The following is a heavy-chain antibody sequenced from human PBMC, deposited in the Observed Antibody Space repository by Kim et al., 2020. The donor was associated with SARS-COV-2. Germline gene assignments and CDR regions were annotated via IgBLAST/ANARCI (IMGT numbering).Heavy chain of an antibody. V-gene: IGHV3-30-3*01. D-gene: IGHD3-22*01. CDR2: ISYDGSNK. CDR3: ARDRGTYYYDSSGYIPDRY. Sequence: GGSLRLSCAASGFTFSSYAMHWVRQAPGKGLEWVAVISYDGSNKYYADSVKGRFTISRDNSKNTLYLQMNSLRAEDTVVYYCARDRGTYYYDSSGYIPDRYRGQGTLVTVSS. J-gene: IGHJ4*02. CDR1: GFTFSSYA.